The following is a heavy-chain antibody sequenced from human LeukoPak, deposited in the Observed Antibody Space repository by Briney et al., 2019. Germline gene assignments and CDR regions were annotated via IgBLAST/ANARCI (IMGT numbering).Heavy chain of an antibody. J-gene: IGHJ4*02. V-gene: IGHV3-23*01. CDR2: ISGSGGST. D-gene: IGHD3-10*01. Sequence: PGGSLRLSCAASGFTFSSYAMSWVRQAPGKGLEWVSAISGSGGSTYYADSVKGRFTISRDNSKNTLYLQMNSLRAEDTAVYYCARGVELLWFGESEYYFDYWGQGTLVTVSS. CDR3: ARGVELLWFGESEYYFDY. CDR1: GFTFSSYA.